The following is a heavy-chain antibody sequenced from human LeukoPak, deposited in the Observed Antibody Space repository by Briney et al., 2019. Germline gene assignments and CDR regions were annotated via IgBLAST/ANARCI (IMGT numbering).Heavy chain of an antibody. CDR1: GFTFSSYG. V-gene: IGHV3-30*18. Sequence: GGSLRLSCAASGFTFSSYGMHWVRQAPGKGLEWVAIISYDGSNKYYADSVKGRFTIFRDNSKNTLYLQMNSLRPEDTAVYYCANDYDSSGSYSLDYWGQGTLVTVSS. CDR2: ISYDGSNK. D-gene: IGHD3-22*01. CDR3: ANDYDSSGSYSLDY. J-gene: IGHJ4*02.